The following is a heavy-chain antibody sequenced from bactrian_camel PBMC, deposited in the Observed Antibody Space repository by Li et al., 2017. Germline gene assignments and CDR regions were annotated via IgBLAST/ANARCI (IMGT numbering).Heavy chain of an antibody. Sequence: QVQLVESGGGSVQPGGSLRLSCAASSYPFDTFCLGWFRQTPGKAREWVGALDTDGTIRYANSVKGRFTISKDYAKSTLYLQMNSLNPEDTATYYCAASPTATIIGGSAMKAQAYQYWGQGTQVTVS. CDR1: SYPFDTFC. CDR3: AASPTATIIGGSAMKAQAYQY. CDR2: LDTDGTI. D-gene: IGHD1*01. V-gene: IGHV3S26*01. J-gene: IGHJ4*01.